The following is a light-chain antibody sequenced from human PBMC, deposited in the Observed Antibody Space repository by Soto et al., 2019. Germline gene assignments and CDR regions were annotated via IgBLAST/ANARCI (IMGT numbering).Light chain of an antibody. CDR1: SSNIGAGFD. CDR2: GNN. J-gene: IGLJ2*01. Sequence: QPVLTQPPSVSGAPGQRVTISCTGSSSNIGAGFDVHWYQHLPGTAPKLLIYGNNNRPSGVPDRFSGSKSGTSASLAITGLQAEDEADYHCQSYDNTLRGSIFGGGTKLTVL. CDR3: QSYDNTLRGSI. V-gene: IGLV1-40*01.